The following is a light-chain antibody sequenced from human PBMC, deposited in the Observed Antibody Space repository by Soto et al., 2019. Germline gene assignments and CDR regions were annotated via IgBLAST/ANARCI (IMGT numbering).Light chain of an antibody. CDR1: RRDVGGYNY. V-gene: IGLV2-11*01. CDR3: CSYAGSYTLYV. Sequence: QSALTQPRSVSGSPGQSVTISCTGTRRDVGGYNYVSWYQQHPGKAPKLMIYDVSERPSGVPDRFSGSKSGNTASLTISGLQAEDEADYYCCSYAGSYTLYVFGTGTKVTVL. J-gene: IGLJ1*01. CDR2: DVS.